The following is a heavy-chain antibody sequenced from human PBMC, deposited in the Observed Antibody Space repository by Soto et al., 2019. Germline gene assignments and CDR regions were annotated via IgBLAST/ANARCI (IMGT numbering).Heavy chain of an antibody. CDR2: ISSSSSYT. Sequence: GGSLRLSCAASGFTFSDYYMSWIRQAPGKGLEWVSYISSSSSYTNYADSVKGRFTISRDNAKNSLYLQMNSLRAEDTAVYYCARASVAGTYYYGMDVWGQGTTVTVSS. J-gene: IGHJ6*02. CDR1: GFTFSDYY. D-gene: IGHD6-19*01. CDR3: ARASVAGTYYYGMDV. V-gene: IGHV3-11*06.